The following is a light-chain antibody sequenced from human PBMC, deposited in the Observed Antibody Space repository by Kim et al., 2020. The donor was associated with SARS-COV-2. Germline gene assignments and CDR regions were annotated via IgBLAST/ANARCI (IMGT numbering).Light chain of an antibody. CDR2: DAS. V-gene: IGKV1-5*01. J-gene: IGKJ1*01. CDR1: QSIVRW. Sequence: DIQMTQSPSTLSASVGDRVTIPCRASQSIVRWLAWFQQKPGKAPKLLIYDASSLESGVPSRFSGSGSGTEFTLTISSLQPDDFATYYCQQYSAYWTFGPGTKVDIK. CDR3: QQYSAYWT.